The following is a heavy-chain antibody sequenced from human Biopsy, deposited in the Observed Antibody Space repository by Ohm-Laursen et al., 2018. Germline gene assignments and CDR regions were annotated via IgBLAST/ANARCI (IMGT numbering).Heavy chain of an antibody. J-gene: IGHJ6*02. CDR1: GNTFATYH. CDR3: ARAGVGSDGTDSYYYGMDV. V-gene: IGHV1-46*01. D-gene: IGHD5-24*01. CDR2: ISPSGATT. Sequence: SSVKVSCKASGNTFATYHIHWVRQAPGQGLEWMGVISPSGATTSFSQKFQGRLTMTRDTSTGTVYMDLNSLGSEDTAVYYCARAGVGSDGTDSYYYGMDVWGQGTLVTVSS.